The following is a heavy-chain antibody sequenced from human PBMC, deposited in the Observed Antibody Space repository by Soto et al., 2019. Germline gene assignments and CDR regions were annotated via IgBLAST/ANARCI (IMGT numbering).Heavy chain of an antibody. J-gene: IGHJ4*02. CDR3: TTASVVTAIRDY. D-gene: IGHD2-21*02. Sequence: GGSLRLSCAASGFTFSNAWMSWVRQAPGKGLEWVGRIKSKTDGGTTDYAAPVKGRFTISRDDSKNTLYLQMNSLKTEDTAVYYCTTASVVTAIRDYWGQGTLVTVSS. CDR1: GFTFSNAW. CDR2: IKSKTDGGTT. V-gene: IGHV3-15*01.